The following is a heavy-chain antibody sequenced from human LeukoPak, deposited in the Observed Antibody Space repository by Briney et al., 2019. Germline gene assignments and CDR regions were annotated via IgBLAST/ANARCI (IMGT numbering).Heavy chain of an antibody. V-gene: IGHV5-51*01. Sequence: GESLKISCKGSGYTFTSYWIGWVRQMPGKGLEWMGIIYPGDSDTRYSPSFQGQVTISADRSISTTYLQWSSLKAPDTAMYYCARPLDAVAGTSSDYWGQGTLVTVSS. CDR3: ARPLDAVAGTSSDY. CDR1: GYTFTSYW. CDR2: IYPGDSDT. D-gene: IGHD6-19*01. J-gene: IGHJ4*02.